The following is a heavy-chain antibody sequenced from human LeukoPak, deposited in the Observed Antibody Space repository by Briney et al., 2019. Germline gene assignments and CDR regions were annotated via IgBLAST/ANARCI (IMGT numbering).Heavy chain of an antibody. CDR1: GGPISSSNW. CDR2: IYHSGST. D-gene: IGHD3-3*01. CDR3: ARGYYDFWSGYYTLTTFDY. Sequence: PSETLSLTCAVSGGPISSSNWWSWVRQPPGKGLEWIGEIYHSGSTNYNPSLKSRVIISVDKSKNQFSLKLSSVTAADTAVYYCARGYYDFWSGYYTLTTFDYWGQGTLVTVSS. V-gene: IGHV4-4*02. J-gene: IGHJ4*02.